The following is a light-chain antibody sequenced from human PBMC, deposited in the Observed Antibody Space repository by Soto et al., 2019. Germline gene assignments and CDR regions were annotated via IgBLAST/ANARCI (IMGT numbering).Light chain of an antibody. CDR1: SSNIGSNT. CDR3: AAWDDSLNGLYV. V-gene: IGLV1-44*01. Sequence: QSVLTQPPSASGTPGQRATISCSGSSSNIGSNTVNWYQQLPGTAPKLLIHSNNQRPSGVPDRFSGSKSGTSASLAISELQSEDEADYYCAAWDDSLNGLYVFGTGTKVTVL. J-gene: IGLJ1*01. CDR2: SNN.